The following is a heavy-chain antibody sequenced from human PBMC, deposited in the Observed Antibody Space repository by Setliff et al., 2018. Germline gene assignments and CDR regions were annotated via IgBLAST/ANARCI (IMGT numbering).Heavy chain of an antibody. CDR3: AGSTVTQVDY. CDR1: GGSIRSYY. CDR2: IYYSGST. Sequence: SETLSLTCTVSGGSIRSYYWNWIRQPPGKGLEWIGYIYYSGSTNYNPSLKGRVTISVDMSKNHFSLKLSSVTAADTAVYYCAGSTVTQVDYWGQGTLVTVSS. D-gene: IGHD4-17*01. V-gene: IGHV4-59*08. J-gene: IGHJ4*02.